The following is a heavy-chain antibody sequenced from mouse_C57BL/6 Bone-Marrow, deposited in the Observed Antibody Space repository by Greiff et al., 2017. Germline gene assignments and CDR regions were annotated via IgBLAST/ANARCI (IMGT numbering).Heavy chain of an antibody. CDR1: GYTFTSYW. J-gene: IGHJ4*01. CDR2: IYPGSGST. V-gene: IGHV1-55*01. D-gene: IGHD1-1*01. CDR3: ASGDYGSSPYAMDY. Sequence: QVQLQQPGAELVKPGASVKMSCKASGYTFTSYWITWVKQRPGQGLEWIGDIYPGSGSTNYNEKFKSKATLTVDTSSSTAYMQLSRLTSEDSAFYYCASGDYGSSPYAMDYWGQGTSVTGSS.